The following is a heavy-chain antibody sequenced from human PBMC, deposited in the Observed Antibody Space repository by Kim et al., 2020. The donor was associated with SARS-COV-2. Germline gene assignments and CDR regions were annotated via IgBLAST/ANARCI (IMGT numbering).Heavy chain of an antibody. J-gene: IGHJ6*02. V-gene: IGHV4-61*02. Sequence: SETLSLTCTVSGGSISSGSYYWSWIRQPAGKGLEWIGRIYTSGSINYNPSLKSRVTISVDTSKNQFSLKLSSVTAADTAVYYCARDRGYDILTGYGSAGYYYYGMDVWGQGTTVTVSS. D-gene: IGHD3-9*01. CDR1: GGSISSGSYY. CDR3: ARDRGYDILTGYGSAGYYYYGMDV. CDR2: IYTSGSI.